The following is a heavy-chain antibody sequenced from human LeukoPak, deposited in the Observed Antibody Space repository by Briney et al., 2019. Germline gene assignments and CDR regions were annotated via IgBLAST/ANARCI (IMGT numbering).Heavy chain of an antibody. CDR1: GFTFSSYS. V-gene: IGHV3-21*01. J-gene: IGHJ4*02. CDR3: ARVWDCSSTSCYSDPDY. D-gene: IGHD2-2*01. Sequence: GGSLRLSCAASGFTFSSYSMNWVRQAPGKGLEWVSSISSSSSYIYYADPVKGRFTISRDNAKNSLYLQMNSLRAEDTAVYYCARVWDCSSTSCYSDPDYWGQGTLDTVSS. CDR2: ISSSSSYI.